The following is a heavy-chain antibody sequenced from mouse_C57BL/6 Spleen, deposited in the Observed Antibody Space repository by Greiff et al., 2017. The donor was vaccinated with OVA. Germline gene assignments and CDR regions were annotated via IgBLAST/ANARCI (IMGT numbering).Heavy chain of an antibody. CDR1: GFTFSSYA. Sequence: EVQGVESGGGLVKPGGSLKLSCAASGFTFSSYAMSWVRQTPEKRLEWVATISDGGSYTYYPDNVKGRFTISRDNAKNNLYLQMSHLKSEDTAMYYCSPLGGFAYWGQGTLVTVSA. D-gene: IGHD6-1*01. CDR2: ISDGGSYT. J-gene: IGHJ3*01. V-gene: IGHV5-4*01. CDR3: SPLGGFAY.